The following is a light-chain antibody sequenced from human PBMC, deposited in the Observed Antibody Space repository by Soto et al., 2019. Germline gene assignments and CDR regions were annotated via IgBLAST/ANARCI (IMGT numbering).Light chain of an antibody. CDR1: QSVSSTY. Sequence: EIVLTQSPGTLSLSPGERATLSCRASQSVSSTYLAWYQQKPGQALRLLIYGASSRATGIPDRFSGSGSGTDFTLTISRPEPEDFAVYYCHQYGSSTGTFGQGTKVEIK. J-gene: IGKJ1*01. CDR3: HQYGSSTGT. V-gene: IGKV3-20*01. CDR2: GAS.